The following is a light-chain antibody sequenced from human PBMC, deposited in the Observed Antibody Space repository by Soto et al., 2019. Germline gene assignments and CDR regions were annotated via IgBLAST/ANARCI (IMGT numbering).Light chain of an antibody. Sequence: EIVLMQSPGTLSLSPGERATLSCRASQTLRRNYLAWYQQKPGQAPRVLIYGASSRAAGIPDRFSGSGSGTDFSLIISRLEPEDSAVYYCHQYDNAPQTFGQGTKVDI. J-gene: IGKJ2*01. V-gene: IGKV3-20*01. CDR2: GAS. CDR3: HQYDNAPQT. CDR1: QTLRRNY.